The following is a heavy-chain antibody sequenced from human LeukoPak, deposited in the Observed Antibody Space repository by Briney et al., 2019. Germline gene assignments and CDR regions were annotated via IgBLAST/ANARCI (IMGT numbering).Heavy chain of an antibody. CDR3: ARERNLAAAGYLFDS. Sequence: TSETLSLTRTVSGGSISGYYWTWIRQPAGKGLEWIGRIYTGGTTNYNPSLKSRVSLSVDTSKNQFSLNLNSVTAADTAMYFCARERNLAAAGYLFDSWGQGTLVTVPS. J-gene: IGHJ4*02. CDR2: IYTGGTT. CDR1: GGSISGYY. V-gene: IGHV4-4*07. D-gene: IGHD6-13*01.